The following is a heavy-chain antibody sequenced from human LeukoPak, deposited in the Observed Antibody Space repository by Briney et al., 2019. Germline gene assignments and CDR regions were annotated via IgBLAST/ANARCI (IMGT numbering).Heavy chain of an antibody. V-gene: IGHV3-23*01. Sequence: GGSLRLSCAASGITFSSYGMSWVRQAPGKGLEWVSAISGSGGCTYYADSVKGRFTISRDNSKNTLYLQMNSLRAEDTAVYYCAKGRSSWLHDAFDIWGQGTMVTVSS. CDR2: ISGSGGCT. CDR1: GITFSSYG. D-gene: IGHD5-24*01. J-gene: IGHJ3*02. CDR3: AKGRSSWLHDAFDI.